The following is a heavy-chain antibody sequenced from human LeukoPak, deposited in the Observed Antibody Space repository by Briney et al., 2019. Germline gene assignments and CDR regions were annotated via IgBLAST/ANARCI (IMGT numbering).Heavy chain of an antibody. D-gene: IGHD3-16*02. CDR3: ARLRLGELSLGFDP. J-gene: IGHJ5*02. CDR2: ISGSNGNT. V-gene: IGHV1-18*01. CDR1: GYTFNRYG. Sequence: ASVKVSCKAFGYTFNRYGVSWVRQAPGQGLEWIGWISGSNGNTNYAQNFQGRVTMTSDSSTSTAYMELRSLRSDDTAVYYCARLRLGELSLGFDPWGQGTLVTVSS.